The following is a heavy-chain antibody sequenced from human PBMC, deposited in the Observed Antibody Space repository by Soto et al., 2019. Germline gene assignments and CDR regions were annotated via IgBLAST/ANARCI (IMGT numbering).Heavy chain of an antibody. J-gene: IGHJ4*02. V-gene: IGHV3-48*02. CDR3: VRGAGYGDYASY. CDR1: GFTLMTYS. Sequence: EVQLVESAGALVQPGGSMRLSCAASGFTLMTYSMNWVRQAPGKGLERVADIHSSGSAIYYADSVKCRFTISIDTANNSVYLQMNSLRDEDPSVYYFVRGAGYGDYASYWGQGTLVIVSS. CDR2: IHSSGSAI. D-gene: IGHD4-17*01.